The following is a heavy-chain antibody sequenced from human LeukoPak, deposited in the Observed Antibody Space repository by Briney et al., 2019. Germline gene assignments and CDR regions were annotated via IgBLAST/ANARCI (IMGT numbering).Heavy chain of an antibody. D-gene: IGHD6-13*01. CDR2: INPNSGGT. V-gene: IGHV1-2*02. Sequence: ASVKVSCKASGYTFTGYYMHWVRQAPGQGLEWMGWINPNSGGTNYAQKFQGRVTMTRDPSISTAHMEVSRLRSDDTAVYYCARGGRPAAAGTQFDYWGQGTLVTVSS. CDR1: GYTFTGYY. CDR3: ARGGRPAAAGTQFDY. J-gene: IGHJ4*02.